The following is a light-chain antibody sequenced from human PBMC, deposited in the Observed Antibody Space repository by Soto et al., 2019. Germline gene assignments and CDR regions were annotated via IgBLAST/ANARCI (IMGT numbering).Light chain of an antibody. V-gene: IGLV1-47*02. CDR1: TSNIGSNY. Sequence: QSVLTQPPSASGTPGQRVTISCSGSTSNIGSNYVYWYQQLPGTAPKLLIYSNNQRPSGVPDRFSGSKSGTSASLAISGLRSEDEADYYCAIWYSSTVVFGGGTKLTVL. CDR2: SNN. CDR3: AIWYSSTVV. J-gene: IGLJ2*01.